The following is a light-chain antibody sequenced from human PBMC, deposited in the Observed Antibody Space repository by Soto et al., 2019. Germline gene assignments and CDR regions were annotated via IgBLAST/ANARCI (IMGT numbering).Light chain of an antibody. CDR2: LGS. J-gene: IGKJ4*01. CDR3: IQALQTPFT. Sequence: DIVMIQSPLSLPVTPGEPASISCRSSQSLLHSSGRYYLDWYLQKPGQSPQLLIYLGSHRASGVPDRFSGSGSGTDFTLTLSRVEAEDVGIYYCIQALQTPFTFGGGTRAEIK. V-gene: IGKV2-28*01. CDR1: QSLLHSSGRYY.